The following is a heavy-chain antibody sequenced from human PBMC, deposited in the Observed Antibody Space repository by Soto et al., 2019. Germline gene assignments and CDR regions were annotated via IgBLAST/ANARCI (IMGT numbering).Heavy chain of an antibody. V-gene: IGHV1-69*06. Sequence: SVKVSCKASGGTFRNYAIDWVRQAPGQGFEWLGGIIPMFGTPYYAQKFQDRVTITADISTTTAYMELSSLISDDTAVYYCARGTPTEFWGQGSMVTVYS. CDR3: ARGTPTEF. D-gene: IGHD3-10*01. CDR1: GGTFRNYA. CDR2: IIPMFGTP. J-gene: IGHJ4*02.